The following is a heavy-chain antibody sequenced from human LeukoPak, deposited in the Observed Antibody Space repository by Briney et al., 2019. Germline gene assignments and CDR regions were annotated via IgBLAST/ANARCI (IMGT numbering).Heavy chain of an antibody. CDR3: ARVAEYSSGWYDPFDY. CDR1: GYSFTSYA. CDR2: IDTNTGNP. Sequence: ASVKVSCKASGYSFTSYAMNWVRQAPGQGLEWMGWIDTNTGNPTYAQGFTGRCVFSLDTSVSTAYLQISSLKAEDTAVYSCARVAEYSSGWYDPFDYWGQGTLVTVSS. D-gene: IGHD6-19*01. J-gene: IGHJ4*02. V-gene: IGHV7-4-1*02.